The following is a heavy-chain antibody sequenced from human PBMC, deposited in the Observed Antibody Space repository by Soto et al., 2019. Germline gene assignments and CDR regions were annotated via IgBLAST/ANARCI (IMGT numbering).Heavy chain of an antibody. CDR1: GGSVSSGNYY. CDR2: MYYSGNT. V-gene: IGHV4-61*01. D-gene: IGHD5-12*01. Sequence: QVQLHESGPGLVKPSETLSLTCTVSGGSVSSGNYYWSWIRQPPGKGLEWVGYMYYSGNTNYNPSLKSRATISLDTAKNQFSLRLSSVTAVDTAVYYCARESSGYDLHYYYGMDVWGKGTTVTVSS. CDR3: ARESSGYDLHYYYGMDV. J-gene: IGHJ6*04.